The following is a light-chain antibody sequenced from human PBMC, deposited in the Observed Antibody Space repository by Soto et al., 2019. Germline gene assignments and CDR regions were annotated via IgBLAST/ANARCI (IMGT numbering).Light chain of an antibody. CDR1: SGHSSYI. J-gene: IGLJ3*02. CDR3: ETWDFNTRV. Sequence: QLVLTQSSSASASLGSSVKHTCTLSSGHSSYIIAWHQQQPGKAPRYLMKLEGSGSYNKGSGVPDRFSGSSSGADRYLTISNLQFEDEADYYCETWDFNTRVFGGGTKVTVL. V-gene: IGLV4-60*02. CDR2: LEGSGSY.